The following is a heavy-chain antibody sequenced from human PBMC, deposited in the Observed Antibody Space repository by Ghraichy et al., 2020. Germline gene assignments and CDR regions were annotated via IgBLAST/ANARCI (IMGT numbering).Heavy chain of an antibody. D-gene: IGHD5-24*01. CDR2: IYYSGST. V-gene: IGHV4-61*01. CDR1: GGSVSSGSYY. Sequence: SETLSLTCTVSGGSVSSGSYYWSWIRQPPGKGLEWIGYIYYSGSTNYNPSLKSRVTISVDTSKSQFSLKLSSVTAADTAVYYCARDSRERWLQLRGMDVWGQGTTVTVSS. CDR3: ARDSRERWLQLRGMDV. J-gene: IGHJ6*02.